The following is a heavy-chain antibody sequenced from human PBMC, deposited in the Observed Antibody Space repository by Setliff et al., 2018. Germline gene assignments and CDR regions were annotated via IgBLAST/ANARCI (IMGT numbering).Heavy chain of an antibody. V-gene: IGHV5-51*01. D-gene: IGHD3-22*01. CDR2: LKPGDSGI. J-gene: IGHJ4*02. CDR1: GYTFTNYW. CDR3: VRHPYYDSSGYYSYFDY. Sequence: GESLKISCQGSGYTFTNYWIGWVRQMPGKGLEWMGILKPGDSGIRYSPSFQGQVTLSADTSIATAYLHWTSLKASDTAMYYCVRHPYYDSSGYYSYFDYWGPGSLVTVSS.